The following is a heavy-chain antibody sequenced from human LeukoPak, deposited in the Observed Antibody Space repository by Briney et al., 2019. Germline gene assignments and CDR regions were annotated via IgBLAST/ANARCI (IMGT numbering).Heavy chain of an antibody. CDR2: INHSGST. J-gene: IGHJ2*01. V-gene: IGHV4-34*01. CDR1: GGSFSGYY. Sequence: SETLSLTCAVYGGSFSGYYWSWIHQPPGKGLEWIGEINHSGSTNYNPSLKSRVTISVDTSKNQFSLKLSSVTAADTAVYYCARRIALYYGDYGWYFDLWGRGTLVTVSS. CDR3: ARRIALYYGDYGWYFDL. D-gene: IGHD4-17*01.